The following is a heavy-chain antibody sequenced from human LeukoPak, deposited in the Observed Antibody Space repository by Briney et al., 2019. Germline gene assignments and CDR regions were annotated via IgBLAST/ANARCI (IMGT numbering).Heavy chain of an antibody. CDR1: GGSISSSNYY. CDR2: IYYSGST. Sequence: SETLSLTCTVSGGSISSSNYYWGWIRQPPGKGLEWIGSIYYSGSTYYNPSLKSRVTISVDTSKNQFSLKLSSVTAADTAVYYCALPWGGPTNWFDPWGQGTLVTVSS. V-gene: IGHV4-39*01. CDR3: ALPWGGPTNWFDP. D-gene: IGHD3-16*01. J-gene: IGHJ5*02.